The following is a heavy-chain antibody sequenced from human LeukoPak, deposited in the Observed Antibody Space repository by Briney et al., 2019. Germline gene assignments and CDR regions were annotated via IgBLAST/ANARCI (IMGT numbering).Heavy chain of an antibody. J-gene: IGHJ4*02. Sequence: PGGSLRLSCAASAFKFGDYAMHWVRQAPGKGLEWVSGITWNSGYIAYADSVKGRFTISRDNAKNSLYLQMNSLRAEDTAFYFCARENGHIYGYAFLDQWGQGTLVTVSS. CDR3: ARENGHIYGYAFLDQ. D-gene: IGHD5-18*01. V-gene: IGHV3-9*01. CDR1: AFKFGDYA. CDR2: ITWNSGYI.